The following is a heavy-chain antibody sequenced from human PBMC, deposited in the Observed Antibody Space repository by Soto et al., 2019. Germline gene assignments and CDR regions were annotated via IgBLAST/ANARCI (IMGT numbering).Heavy chain of an antibody. Sequence: SETLSLTCTVSGGSISSSSYYWGWIRQPPGKGLEWIGSIYYSGSTYYNPSLKSRVTISVDTSKNQFSLKLSSVTAADTAVYYCAGSVVGITMVRGVIIYWGQGTLVTVSS. CDR1: GGSISSSSYY. CDR3: AGSVVGITMVRGVIIY. D-gene: IGHD3-10*01. J-gene: IGHJ4*02. CDR2: IYYSGST. V-gene: IGHV4-39*01.